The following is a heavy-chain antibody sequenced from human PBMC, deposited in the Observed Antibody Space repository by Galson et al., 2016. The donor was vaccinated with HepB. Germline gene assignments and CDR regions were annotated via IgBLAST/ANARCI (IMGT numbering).Heavy chain of an antibody. CDR2: LSGSGYVT. Sequence: LRLSCAASGFTFSNFAMNWVRQAPGKGLEWVSTLSGSGYVTYYADSVKGRFTISRDNSKNTLFLQMNSLRAEDTAVYYCATLEGQLTDNDDWGQGTLVTVSS. D-gene: IGHD1-1*01. CDR1: GFTFSNFA. J-gene: IGHJ4*02. V-gene: IGHV3-23*01. CDR3: ATLEGQLTDNDD.